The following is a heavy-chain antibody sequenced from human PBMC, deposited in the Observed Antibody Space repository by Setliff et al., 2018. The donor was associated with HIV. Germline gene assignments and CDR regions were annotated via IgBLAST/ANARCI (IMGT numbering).Heavy chain of an antibody. V-gene: IGHV4-31*03. Sequence: SETLSLTCTVSGDSISSGGYYWSWIRQHPGKGLEWIGYIYYSGTTYYNPSLQSRLTISVDTSKNQFSLKLSSMTAADTAVYYCARGTRSSLNWFDPWGPGTRVTAPQ. CDR3: ARGTRSSLNWFDP. CDR2: IYYSGTT. D-gene: IGHD2-2*01. J-gene: IGHJ5*02. CDR1: GDSISSGGYY.